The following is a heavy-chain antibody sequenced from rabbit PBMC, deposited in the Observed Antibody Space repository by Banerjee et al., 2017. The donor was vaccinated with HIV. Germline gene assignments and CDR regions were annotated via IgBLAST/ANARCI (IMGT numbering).Heavy chain of an antibody. D-gene: IGHD6-1*01. CDR2: IVAGGDGRT. Sequence: QEQLVESGGSLVTLGGSLKLTCTASGFSFSGSYGMCWVRQAPGKGLEWIACIVAGGDGRTYYASWAKGRFTISKTSSTTVTLQMTSLTAADTATYFCARGTYGYAGYAPNLWGPGTLVTVS. V-gene: IGHV1S45*01. J-gene: IGHJ4*01. CDR1: GFSFSGSYG. CDR3: ARGTYGYAGYAPNL.